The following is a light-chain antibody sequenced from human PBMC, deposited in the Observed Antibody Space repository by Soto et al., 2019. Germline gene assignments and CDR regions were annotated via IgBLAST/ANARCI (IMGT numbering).Light chain of an antibody. Sequence: DIQLTQSPSFLSASVGDRVTITCRASQGISSYLAWYQQKPGKAPKLLIYAASTLQSGVPSRFSGSGSRTEFTLTISSLQPEDFATYYCQQLNSYPLITFGQGTRLEIK. CDR1: QGISSY. CDR2: AAS. J-gene: IGKJ5*01. V-gene: IGKV1-9*01. CDR3: QQLNSYPLIT.